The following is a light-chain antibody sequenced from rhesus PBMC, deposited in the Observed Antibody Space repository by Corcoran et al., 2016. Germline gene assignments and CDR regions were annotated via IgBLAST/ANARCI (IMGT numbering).Light chain of an antibody. CDR1: QGISNW. CDR2: RES. J-gene: IGKJ1*01. V-gene: IGKV1-69*01. CDR3: QQHDKSPRT. Sequence: DIQMTQSPSSLSASVGDRVTVTCRASQGISNWLAWYQQTPGKAPKLLIYRESNLETGVPSRFSGSGSGTDFNPTISSLQPENVATYYYQQHDKSPRTFGRGTKVEVK.